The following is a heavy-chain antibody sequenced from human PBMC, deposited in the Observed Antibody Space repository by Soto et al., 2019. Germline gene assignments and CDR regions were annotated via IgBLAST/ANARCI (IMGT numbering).Heavy chain of an antibody. Sequence: GGSPRLSCAASGFTFSSYGMHWVRQAPGKGLEWVAVISYDGSNKYYADSVKGRFTISRDNSKNTLYLQMNSLRAEDTAVYYCAKDRRALLRFLEWSYFDYWGQGTLVTVSS. CDR3: AKDRRALLRFLEWSYFDY. D-gene: IGHD3-3*01. CDR2: ISYDGSNK. J-gene: IGHJ4*02. V-gene: IGHV3-30*18. CDR1: GFTFSSYG.